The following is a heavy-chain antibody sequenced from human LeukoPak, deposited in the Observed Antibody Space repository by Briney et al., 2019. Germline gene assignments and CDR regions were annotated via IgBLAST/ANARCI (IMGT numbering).Heavy chain of an antibody. J-gene: IGHJ6*03. CDR2: IHYSGST. D-gene: IGHD5-12*01. V-gene: IGHV4-59*01. Sequence: SETLSLTCTVSGGSISSYYWSWIRQPPGKGLEWIGYIHYSGSTNYKSSLKSRVTISVDTSKNHFSLKLSSVTVADTAVYYCARTTEGGYSGYFYYYYMDVWGKGTTVTISS. CDR3: ARTTEGGYSGYFYYYYMDV. CDR1: GGSISSYY.